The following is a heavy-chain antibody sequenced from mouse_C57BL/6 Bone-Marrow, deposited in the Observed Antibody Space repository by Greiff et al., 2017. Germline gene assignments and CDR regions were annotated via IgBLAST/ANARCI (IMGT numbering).Heavy chain of an antibody. CDR3: ARDGPGGAY. Sequence: QVQLQQSGAELARPGASVKLSCKASGYTFTSYGISWVKQRTGQGLEWIGEIYPRSGNTYYNDKFKGKATLTADKSSSTAYMELRSLTSEDSAVYFFARDGPGGAYWGQGTLVTVSA. D-gene: IGHD1-2*01. CDR1: GYTFTSYG. V-gene: IGHV1-81*01. J-gene: IGHJ3*01. CDR2: IYPRSGNT.